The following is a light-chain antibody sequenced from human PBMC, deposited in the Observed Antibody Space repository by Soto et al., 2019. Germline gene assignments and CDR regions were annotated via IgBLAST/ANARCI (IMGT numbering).Light chain of an antibody. CDR3: QQYNIYSWT. CDR2: ESS. J-gene: IGKJ1*01. CDR1: QSISSW. Sequence: DIQMTQSPSTLSASVGDKVTITCWASQSISSWLAWYQQKPGNAPKLLIYESSRLDSGVPSRFSGSGSGTEFTLTISSLQPDDFATYYCQQYNIYSWTFGQGTKVDIK. V-gene: IGKV1-5*03.